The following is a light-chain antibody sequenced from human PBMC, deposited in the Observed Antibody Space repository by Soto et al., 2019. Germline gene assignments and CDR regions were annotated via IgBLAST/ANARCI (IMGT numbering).Light chain of an antibody. Sequence: QSVLTQPASVSGSPGQSMTISCTGTSSDVGSYNLVSWYQQHPGKAPKVMIYEVSKRPSGAPNRFSGSKSGYTASLTISGLQAEDEADYYCCSYAGSSTYVFGTGTKVTVL. V-gene: IGLV2-23*02. J-gene: IGLJ1*01. CDR1: SSDVGSYNL. CDR2: EVS. CDR3: CSYAGSSTYV.